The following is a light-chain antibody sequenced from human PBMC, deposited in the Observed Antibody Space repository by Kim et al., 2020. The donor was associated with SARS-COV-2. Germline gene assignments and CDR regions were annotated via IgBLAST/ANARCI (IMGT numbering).Light chain of an antibody. Sequence: QSITISCSGTGRYVGHYTYVSWYQQHPGKAPKLMIYDVSNRPSGASDRFSGSKSDNTASLTISGLQAEDEADYYCSSYTSNSTYVFGTGTKVTVL. CDR3: SSYTSNSTYV. J-gene: IGLJ1*01. CDR1: GRYVGHYTY. V-gene: IGLV2-14*03. CDR2: DVS.